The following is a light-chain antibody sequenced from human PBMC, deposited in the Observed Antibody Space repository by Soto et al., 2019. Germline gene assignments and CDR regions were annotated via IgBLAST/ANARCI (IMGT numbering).Light chain of an antibody. CDR2: DAS. CDR1: QSVSSY. Sequence: EIVLTQSPATLSLSPGERATLSCRASQSVSSYLAWYQQKPGQGPRLLIYDASNRATGIPGRFSGSGSGTAFTLSIGSVEPEESAVYYCQQRSDLVTFGGGTKVEIK. J-gene: IGKJ4*01. V-gene: IGKV3-11*01. CDR3: QQRSDLVT.